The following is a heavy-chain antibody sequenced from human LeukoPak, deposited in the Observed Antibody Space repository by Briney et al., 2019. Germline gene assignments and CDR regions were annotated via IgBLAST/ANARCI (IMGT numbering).Heavy chain of an antibody. CDR1: GGSISSSSYY. CDR3: ARHLADYSNYFYWFDP. D-gene: IGHD4-11*01. V-gene: IGHV4-39*01. Sequence: SETLSLTCTVSGGSISSSSYYWGWHRQPPGKGLEWIGSIYYSGSTYYNPSLKSRVTITVDTSKNQFSLKLSSVTAADTAVYYCARHLADYSNYFYWFDPWGQGTLVTVSS. J-gene: IGHJ5*02. CDR2: IYYSGST.